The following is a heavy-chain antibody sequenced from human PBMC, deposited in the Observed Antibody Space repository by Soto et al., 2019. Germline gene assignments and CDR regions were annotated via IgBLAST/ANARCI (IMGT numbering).Heavy chain of an antibody. Sequence: QVQLVESGGGVVQPGRSLRLSCAASGFTLSSYAMHWVRQAPGKGLEWVAVISYDGSNKYYADSVKGRFTISRDNSKNTLYLQMNSLRAEDTAVYYCARDLVQQLRMDVWGQGTTVTVSS. J-gene: IGHJ6*02. CDR2: ISYDGSNK. V-gene: IGHV3-30-3*01. CDR1: GFTLSSYA. CDR3: ARDLVQQLRMDV. D-gene: IGHD6-13*01.